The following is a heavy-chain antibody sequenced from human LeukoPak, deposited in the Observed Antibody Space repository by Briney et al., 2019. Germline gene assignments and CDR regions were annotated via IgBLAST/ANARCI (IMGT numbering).Heavy chain of an antibody. CDR2: ISNSGTII. D-gene: IGHD7-27*01. J-gene: IGHJ4*02. V-gene: IGHV3-11*04. CDR1: GFTFSDYY. Sequence: GGSLRLSCAASGFTFSDYYMSWIRQAPGKGLEWVSYISNSGTIISYADSVKGRFTISRDNAKNSLYLQMNSLRAEDTAVYYCARDWGQQFDYWGQGTLVTVSS. CDR3: ARDWGQQFDY.